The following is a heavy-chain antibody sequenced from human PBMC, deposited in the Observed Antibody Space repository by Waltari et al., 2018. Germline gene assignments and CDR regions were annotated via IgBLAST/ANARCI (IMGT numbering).Heavy chain of an antibody. J-gene: IGHJ4*02. CDR2: IYHSGST. CDR3: ARWDSSGRYFGD. Sequence: QVQLQASGPGLAQPSETLSLTCSVSGGPISNYFWNWIRQPPGGGLDWIGYIYHSGSTKCSPSLKSRLPMSVDTSKIQFSLSLTSVTAADTAVYYCARWDSSGRYFGDWGQGIPVTVSS. V-gene: IGHV4-59*08. CDR1: GGPISNYF. D-gene: IGHD3-22*01.